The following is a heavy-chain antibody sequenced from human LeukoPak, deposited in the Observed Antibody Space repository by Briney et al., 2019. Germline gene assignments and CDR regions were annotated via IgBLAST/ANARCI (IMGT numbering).Heavy chain of an antibody. Sequence: GGSLRLSCAASGFTFRNYGMNWVRQAPGKGLEWVPFISSTSSYIYYADLVKGRFTISRDNAKNSLYLQMNSLRAEDTAVYYCAKDSGSGWTFDYWGQGTLVTVSS. CDR1: GFTFRNYG. CDR3: AKDSGSGWTFDY. CDR2: ISSTSSYI. J-gene: IGHJ4*02. V-gene: IGHV3-21*01. D-gene: IGHD6-19*01.